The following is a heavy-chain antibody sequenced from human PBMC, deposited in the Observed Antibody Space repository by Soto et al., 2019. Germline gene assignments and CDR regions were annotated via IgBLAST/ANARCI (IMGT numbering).Heavy chain of an antibody. V-gene: IGHV5-51*01. J-gene: IGHJ5*02. CDR1: GYRFASYW. CDR2: IFPSDSQT. Sequence: GESLKISCKVSGYRFASYWIGWVRQMPGKGLEWMGIIFPSDSQTKYSPSFQGQVTISADMSISTAYLQWTSLEASDTAMYYCARTDYYGSGSSLGWFDPWGQGTLVTVSS. CDR3: ARTDYYGSGSSLGWFDP. D-gene: IGHD3-10*01.